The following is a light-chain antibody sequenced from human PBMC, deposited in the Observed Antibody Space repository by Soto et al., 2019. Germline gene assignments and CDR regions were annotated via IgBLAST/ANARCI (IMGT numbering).Light chain of an antibody. CDR1: QSVSNN. Sequence: EIVMTQSPATLSVSPGERATLSCRASQSVSNNLAWYQQKPGQAPRLLIYGASTRATGIPARFSGSGSGTDFTHTISSLQPEDFAVYYCQQYNNWSPLTFGGGTKVEAK. J-gene: IGKJ4*01. CDR2: GAS. V-gene: IGKV3-15*01. CDR3: QQYNNWSPLT.